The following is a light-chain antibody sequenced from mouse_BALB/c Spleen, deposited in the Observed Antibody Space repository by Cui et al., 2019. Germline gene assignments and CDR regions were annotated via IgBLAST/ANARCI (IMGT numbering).Light chain of an antibody. V-gene: IGKV4-68*01. CDR3: QQWSSNPLT. CDR2: LTS. J-gene: IGKJ5*01. Sequence: QIVLTQSPALMSASPGEKVTMTCSASSSVSYMYWYHQKQISSPKPWIYLTSNLASGVPARFSGSGSGNSYSLTISSMEAEDAATYYCQQWSSNPLTFGAGTKLELK. CDR1: SSVSY.